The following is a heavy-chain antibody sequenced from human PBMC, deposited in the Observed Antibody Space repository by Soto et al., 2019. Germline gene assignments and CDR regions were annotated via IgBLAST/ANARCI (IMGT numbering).Heavy chain of an antibody. CDR3: ARDYYDSSSYSNWFDP. V-gene: IGHV1-18*01. CDR1: GYTFTSYG. Sequence: GASVKVSCKASGYTFTSYGISWVRQAPGQGLEWMGWISAYNGNTNYAQKLQGRVTMTTDTSTSTAYMELRSLRSDDTAVYYCARDYYDSSSYSNWFDPGGQGTLVTVS. J-gene: IGHJ5*02. D-gene: IGHD3-22*01. CDR2: ISAYNGNT.